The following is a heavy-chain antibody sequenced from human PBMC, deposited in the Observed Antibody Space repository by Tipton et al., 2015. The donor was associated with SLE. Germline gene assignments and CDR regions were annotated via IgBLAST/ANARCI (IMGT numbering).Heavy chain of an antibody. CDR3: ARDSRVGAKTFDS. V-gene: IGHV1-46*01. Sequence: QSGAEVKKPGASVKVSCVASGYSFTSYHIHWVRQAPGQGLEWMGIINPSTGTTSYAQKFQGRVTMTKHTSTSTAYMELRSLTSDDTAVYFCARDSRVGAKTFDSWGQGTLVTVSS. D-gene: IGHD1-26*01. CDR1: GYSFTSYH. CDR2: INPSTGTT. J-gene: IGHJ4*02.